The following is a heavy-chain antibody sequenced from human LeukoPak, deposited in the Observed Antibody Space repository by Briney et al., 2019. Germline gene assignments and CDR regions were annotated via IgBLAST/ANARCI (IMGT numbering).Heavy chain of an antibody. CDR2: ISGSGGST. V-gene: IGHV3-23*01. D-gene: IGHD3-9*01. Sequence: GGSLRLSCAASGFTFSSYAMSWVRQAPGKGLEWVSAISGSGGSTYYADSVKGRFTISRDNSKNTLYLQMNSLRAEDTAVYYCAKDRRINDILTGYYLLDYWGQGTLVTVSS. J-gene: IGHJ4*02. CDR1: GFTFSSYA. CDR3: AKDRRINDILTGYYLLDY.